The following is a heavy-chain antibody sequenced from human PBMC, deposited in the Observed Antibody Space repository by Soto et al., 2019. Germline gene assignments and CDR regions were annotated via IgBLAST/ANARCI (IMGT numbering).Heavy chain of an antibody. CDR3: VRDGTKTLRDWFDP. CDR2: IYATGTT. D-gene: IGHD1-1*01. J-gene: IGHJ5*02. CDR1: GASISGFY. Sequence: SKTLSLTCTVSGASISGFYWSWIRKSAGKGLEWIGRIYATGTTDYNPSLKSRVMMSVDTSKKQFSLKSRSVTAADTAVYYCVRDGTKTLRDWFDPWGQGISVTVSS. V-gene: IGHV4-4*07.